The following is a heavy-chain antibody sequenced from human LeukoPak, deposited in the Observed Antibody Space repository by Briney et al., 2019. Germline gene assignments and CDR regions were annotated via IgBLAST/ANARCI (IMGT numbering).Heavy chain of an antibody. Sequence: SETLSLTCAVYGGSFSGYYWSWIRQPPGKGLEWIGEINHSGSTNYNPSLKSQVTISVDTSKNQFSLKLSSVTAADTAVYYCASSAFYGSGSYRGRYYFDYWGQGTLVTVSS. J-gene: IGHJ4*02. CDR1: GGSFSGYY. CDR3: ASSAFYGSGSYRGRYYFDY. D-gene: IGHD3-10*01. V-gene: IGHV4-34*01. CDR2: INHSGST.